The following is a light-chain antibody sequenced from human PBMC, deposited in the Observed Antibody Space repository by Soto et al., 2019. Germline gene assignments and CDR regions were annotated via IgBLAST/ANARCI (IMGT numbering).Light chain of an antibody. J-gene: IGKJ4*01. V-gene: IGKV1-33*01. CDR2: DAS. CDR3: QQYENFVT. CDR1: QDISNF. Sequence: DIQMTQSPSSLSASVGDRVTITCQASQDISNFLNWYQQKPGKAPKLLICDASNLETGVPSRFSGSGSGTDFTFTISSLQPEDIATYYCQQYENFVTFGGGTKVEIK.